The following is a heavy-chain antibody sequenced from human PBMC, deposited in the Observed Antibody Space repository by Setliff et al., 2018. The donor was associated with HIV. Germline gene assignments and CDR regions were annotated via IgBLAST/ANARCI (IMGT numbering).Heavy chain of an antibody. CDR2: IYTGGST. J-gene: IGHJ4*02. V-gene: IGHV4-4*09. Sequence: PSETLSLTCTVSGGSISSYYWTWIRQPPGKGLEWIGYIYTGGSTNYNPSLKSRVTISVDTSKNQFSLRLTSVTAADTAVYFCARGRGSSSSWPIDYWGQGTLVTVSS. CDR3: ARGRGSSSSWPIDY. CDR1: GGSISSYY. D-gene: IGHD6-13*01.